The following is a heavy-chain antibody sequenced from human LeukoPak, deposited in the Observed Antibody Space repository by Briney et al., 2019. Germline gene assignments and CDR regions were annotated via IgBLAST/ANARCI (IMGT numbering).Heavy chain of an antibody. CDR1: GFTVSSNY. D-gene: IGHD4-17*01. CDR3: ARDLHDYGDPGYYGMDV. Sequence: GVLRLSCAASGFTVSSNYMSWVRQAPGKGLEWVSVIYSGGSTYYADSVKGRFTTPRDISKNTLYLQMNSLRAEDTAVYYCARDLHDYGDPGYYGMDVWGQGTTVTVSS. J-gene: IGHJ6*02. CDR2: IYSGGST. V-gene: IGHV3-53*05.